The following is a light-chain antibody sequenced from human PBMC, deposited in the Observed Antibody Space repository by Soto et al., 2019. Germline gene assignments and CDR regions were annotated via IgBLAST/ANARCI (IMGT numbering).Light chain of an antibody. V-gene: IGKV2-28*01. CDR2: LGS. J-gene: IGKJ1*01. CDR1: QSLLHSNGKNY. CDR3: QQYGGSTRT. Sequence: DIVMTQSPLSLPVTPGEPASISCRSRQSLLHSNGKNYLDWYPQKPGQSPQLLIYLGSNRATGIPDRFSGSGSGTEFTLTISRLEPEDFEVYYCQQYGGSTRTFGQGTKVDIK.